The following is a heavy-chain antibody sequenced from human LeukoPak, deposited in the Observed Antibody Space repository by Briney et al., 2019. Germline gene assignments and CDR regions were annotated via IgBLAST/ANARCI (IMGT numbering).Heavy chain of an antibody. V-gene: IGHV3-7*01. Sequence: GGSLRLSCAASGFTFSSYSMNWVRQAPGKGLEWVANIKQDGSEKYYVDSVKGRFTISRDNAKNSLYLQMNSLRAEDTAVYYCARGCGSLSLGYWGQGTLVAVSS. CDR1: GFTFSSYS. CDR2: IKQDGSEK. D-gene: IGHD1-26*01. J-gene: IGHJ4*02. CDR3: ARGCGSLSLGY.